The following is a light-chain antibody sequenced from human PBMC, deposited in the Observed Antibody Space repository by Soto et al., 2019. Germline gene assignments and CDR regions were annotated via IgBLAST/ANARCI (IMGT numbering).Light chain of an antibody. J-gene: IGKJ4*01. CDR2: DAS. V-gene: IGKV3-11*01. Sequence: EIVLTQSPATLSLSPGERATLSCRASQSVSSYLAWYQQKPGQAPRLLIYDASNRATGIPARFSGSGSGTDFTLTISSLEPEDFEVYYCQQRSNWPLTCGGGTKMEIK. CDR3: QQRSNWPLT. CDR1: QSVSSY.